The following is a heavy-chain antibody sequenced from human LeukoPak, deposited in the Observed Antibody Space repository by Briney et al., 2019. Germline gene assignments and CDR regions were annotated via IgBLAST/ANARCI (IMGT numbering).Heavy chain of an antibody. CDR2: IIPIFGTA. V-gene: IGHV1-69*05. D-gene: IGHD4-17*01. CDR3: AYGYGDYLHYFDY. Sequence: SVKVSCKASGGTFSSYAISWVRQAPGQGLESMGRIIPIFGTANYAQKFQGRVTITTDESTSTAYMELSSLRSEDTAVYYCAYGYGDYLHYFDYWGQGTLVTVSS. CDR1: GGTFSSYA. J-gene: IGHJ4*02.